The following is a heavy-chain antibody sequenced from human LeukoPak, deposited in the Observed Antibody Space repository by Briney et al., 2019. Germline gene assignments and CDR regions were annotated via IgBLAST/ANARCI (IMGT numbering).Heavy chain of an antibody. CDR2: ISSSGSTI. J-gene: IGHJ6*04. V-gene: IGHV3-11*01. D-gene: IGHD2-2*01. CDR1: GFTFSRYY. Sequence: TAAESLRLSCEVSGFTFSRYYLNWIRQGPGKGLEWVSYISSSGSTIFYADSVKGRFTISRDNTKNSLSLQMNSLRVEDTAVYYCARVPAKKFERVYMDVWGRGTTVTVSS. CDR3: ARVPAKKFERVYMDV.